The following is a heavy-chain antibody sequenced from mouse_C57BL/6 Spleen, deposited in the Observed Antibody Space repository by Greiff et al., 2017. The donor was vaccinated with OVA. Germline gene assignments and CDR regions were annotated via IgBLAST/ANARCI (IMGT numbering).Heavy chain of an antibody. Sequence: EVNVVESEGGLVQPGSSMKLSCTASGFTFSDYYMAWVRQVPEKGLEWVANINYDGSSTYYLDSLKSRFIISRDNAKNILYLQMSSLKSEDTATYYCARGYYYGSEGYFDVWGTGTTVTVSS. J-gene: IGHJ1*03. V-gene: IGHV5-16*01. CDR1: GFTFSDYY. CDR3: ARGYYYGSEGYFDV. CDR2: INYDGSST. D-gene: IGHD1-1*01.